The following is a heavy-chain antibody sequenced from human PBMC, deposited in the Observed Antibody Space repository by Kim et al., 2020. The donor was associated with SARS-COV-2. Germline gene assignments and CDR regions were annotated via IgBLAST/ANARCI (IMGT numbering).Heavy chain of an antibody. J-gene: IGHJ4*02. CDR3: ARDGGRGWLQPDY. D-gene: IGHD5-12*01. Sequence: YTQSRKGRFTISTDNAKNSLYMQKNSLRAEDTAVYYCARDGGRGWLQPDYWGQGTLVTVSS. V-gene: IGHV3-21*01.